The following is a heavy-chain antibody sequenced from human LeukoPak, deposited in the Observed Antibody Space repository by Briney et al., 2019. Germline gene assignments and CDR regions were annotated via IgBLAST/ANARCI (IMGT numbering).Heavy chain of an antibody. CDR1: GFTFSSYS. J-gene: IGHJ4*02. CDR2: ISSSSSTI. Sequence: GGSLRLSCAASGFTFSSYSMNWVRQAPGKRLEWVSYISSSSSTIYYADSVKGRFTISRDNAKNSLYLQMNSLRAEDTAVYYCARDPARGYSYGALYWGQGTLVTVSS. CDR3: ARDPARGYSYGALY. V-gene: IGHV3-48*01. D-gene: IGHD5-18*01.